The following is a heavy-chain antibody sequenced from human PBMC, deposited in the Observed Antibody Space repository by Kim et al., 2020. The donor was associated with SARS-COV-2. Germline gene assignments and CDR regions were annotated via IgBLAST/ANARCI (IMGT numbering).Heavy chain of an antibody. V-gene: IGHV4-39*01. CDR2: IYYSGST. Sequence: SETLSLTCTVSGGSISSSSYYWGWIRQPPGKGLEWIGSIYYSGSTYYNPSLKSRVTISVDTSKNQFSLKLSSVTAADTAVYYCASPLHNYYGSGSYFDYWGQGTLVTVSS. CDR1: GGSISSSSYY. D-gene: IGHD3-10*01. CDR3: ASPLHNYYGSGSYFDY. J-gene: IGHJ4*02.